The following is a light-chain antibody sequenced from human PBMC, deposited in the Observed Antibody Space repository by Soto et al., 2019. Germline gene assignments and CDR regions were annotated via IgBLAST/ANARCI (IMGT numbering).Light chain of an antibody. J-gene: IGKJ5*01. V-gene: IGKV3-20*01. CDR1: QSVNSNC. CDR2: GIS. CDR3: QQHGQWPIT. Sequence: VLTQSPGTLSLSRGERATLSCRASQSVNSNCLAWYQQKPGQAPRLLIYGISKRATDIPDRFSGSGSGTEFTLTISSLQPEDFATYYCQQHGQWPITFGQGTRLEIK.